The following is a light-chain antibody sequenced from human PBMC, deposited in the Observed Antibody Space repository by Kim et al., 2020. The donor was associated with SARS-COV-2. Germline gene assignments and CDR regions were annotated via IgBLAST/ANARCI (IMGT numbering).Light chain of an antibody. V-gene: IGLV3-21*04. CDR3: QVWDSGSDHVV. J-gene: IGLJ2*01. Sequence: SYELTQPPSVSVAPGKTARITCGGNNIGSKSVHWYQQKPGQAPVLVIYYDNDRPSGIPERFSGSNSGNTATLSISRVEAGDEADYYCQVWDSGSDHVVFG. CDR1: NIGSKS. CDR2: YDN.